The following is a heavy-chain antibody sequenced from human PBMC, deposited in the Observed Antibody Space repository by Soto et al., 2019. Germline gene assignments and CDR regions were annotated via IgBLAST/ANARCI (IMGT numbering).Heavy chain of an antibody. CDR2: IYYSGST. V-gene: IGHV4-30-4*01. D-gene: IGHD6-13*01. CDR1: GGSISSGDYY. CDR3: ARHGAAATPPYYFDY. Sequence: QVQLQESGPGLVKPSQTLSLTCTVSGGSISSGDYYWSWIRQPPGKGLEWIGYIYYSGSTYYNPSLKGRVTLSVDPSKNQFSRKLSSVTAADTAVYYCARHGAAATPPYYFDYWGQGTLVTVSS. J-gene: IGHJ4*02.